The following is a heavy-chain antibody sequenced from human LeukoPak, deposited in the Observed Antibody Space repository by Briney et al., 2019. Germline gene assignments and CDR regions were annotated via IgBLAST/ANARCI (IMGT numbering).Heavy chain of an antibody. CDR3: ARGYHATPYSSSLDY. D-gene: IGHD6-13*01. CDR2: INHSGST. J-gene: IGHJ4*02. Sequence: SETLSLTCAVYGGSFSGYYWSWIRQPPGKGLEWIGEINHSGSTNYNPSLKSRVTISVDTSKNQFSLKLSSVTAADTAVYYCARGYHATPYSSSLDYWGQGTLVTVPS. V-gene: IGHV4-34*01. CDR1: GGSFSGYY.